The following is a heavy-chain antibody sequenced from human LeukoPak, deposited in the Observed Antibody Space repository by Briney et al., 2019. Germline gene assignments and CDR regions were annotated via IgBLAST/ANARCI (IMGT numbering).Heavy chain of an antibody. CDR1: GFTFSDYY. CDR3: ARVIDTTMAPHFDF. D-gene: IGHD5-18*01. V-gene: IGHV3-11*06. CDR2: ISSSGSYT. Sequence: GGSLRLSCAASGFTFSDYYMSWIRQAPGKGLEWVSYISSSGSYTNYADSVKGRFTISRDNAKNSLFLQMNSLRAEDTAVYYCARVIDTTMAPHFDFWGQGTLVTVSS. J-gene: IGHJ4*02.